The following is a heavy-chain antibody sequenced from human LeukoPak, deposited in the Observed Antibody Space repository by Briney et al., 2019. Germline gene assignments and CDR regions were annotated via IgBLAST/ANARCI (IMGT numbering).Heavy chain of an antibody. D-gene: IGHD3-3*01. CDR2: INQSGST. J-gene: IGHJ5*02. CDR1: GGSFSNHY. Sequence: SETLSLTCAVYGGSFSNHYWNWIRQPPGKGLEWIGEINQSGSTNYNPSLKSRVTISIDTSKNQFSLKLTSVTAADTAVYFCARRRAGQRRDFWFDPWGRGTLVTVST. CDR3: ARRRAGQRRDFWFDP. V-gene: IGHV4-34*01.